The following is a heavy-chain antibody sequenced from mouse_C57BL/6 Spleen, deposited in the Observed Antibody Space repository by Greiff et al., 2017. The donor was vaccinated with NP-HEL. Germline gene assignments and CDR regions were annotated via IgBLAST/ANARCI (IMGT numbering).Heavy chain of an antibody. J-gene: IGHJ3*01. CDR3: ARHGGTAQAQAWVAY. CDR1: GFTFSSYG. D-gene: IGHD3-2*02. Sequence: EVQGVESGGDLVKPGGSLKLSCAASGFTFSSYGMSWVRQTPDKRLEWVATISSGGSYTYYPDSVKGRFTISRDNAKNTLYLQMSSLKSEDTAMYYCARHGGTAQAQAWVAYWGQGTLVTVAA. CDR2: ISSGGSYT. V-gene: IGHV5-6*01.